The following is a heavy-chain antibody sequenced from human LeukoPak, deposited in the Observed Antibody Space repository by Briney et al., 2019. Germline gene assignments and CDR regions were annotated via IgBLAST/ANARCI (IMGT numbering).Heavy chain of an antibody. CDR2: IYYSGST. CDR3: ARAAKRVFWSGYRFDY. CDR1: GGSISSSSYY. Sequence: SETLSLTCTVSGGSISSSSYYWGWIRQPPGKGLEWIGSIYYSGSTYYNPSLKGRVTISVDTSKNQFSLKLSSVTAADTAVYYCARAAKRVFWSGYRFDYWGQGTLVTVSS. J-gene: IGHJ4*02. V-gene: IGHV4-39*07. D-gene: IGHD3-3*01.